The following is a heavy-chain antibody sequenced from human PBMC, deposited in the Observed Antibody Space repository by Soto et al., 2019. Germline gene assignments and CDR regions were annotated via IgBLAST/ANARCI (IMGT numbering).Heavy chain of an antibody. Sequence: PSETLSLTXTVSGGSIRSSTYYWDWISQPPGKGLGWNGTMSYTGNKNYNPSHESRVTMYVDTSKNQFSLKLSSVTPTDTAVYYCARRSSSSLGSLFDPWGRGILVTVSS. D-gene: IGHD6-6*01. V-gene: IGHV4-39*01. CDR3: ARRSSSSLGSLFDP. CDR1: GGSIRSSTYY. J-gene: IGHJ5*02. CDR2: MSYTGNK.